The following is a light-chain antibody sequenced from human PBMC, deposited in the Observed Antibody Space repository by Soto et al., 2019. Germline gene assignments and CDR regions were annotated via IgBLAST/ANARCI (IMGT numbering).Light chain of an antibody. CDR1: QSVRTTY. J-gene: IGKJ1*01. Sequence: EIVLTQSPGALSLSPGDRATLSCRASQSVRTTYLAWYQQKPGQAPRLLIYNASNRTTGIPDRFSGSGSGTDFTLTISRLEPEDFAVYYCQQYGSSPWTFGQGTKVDI. V-gene: IGKV3-20*01. CDR2: NAS. CDR3: QQYGSSPWT.